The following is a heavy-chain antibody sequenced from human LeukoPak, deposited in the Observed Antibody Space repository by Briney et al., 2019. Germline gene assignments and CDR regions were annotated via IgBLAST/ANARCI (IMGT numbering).Heavy chain of an antibody. CDR3: ARGRGYFYDSSGYYTFDY. V-gene: IGHV2-70*11. J-gene: IGHJ4*02. Sequence: SGPTLLNPTQTLTLTCTFSGFSLSTNGMCVSWIRQPPGKALEWVARIDWDDDKYFRTSLETRLTISKDTSKNQVVLTMTNMDPVDTATYYCARGRGYFYDSSGYYTFDYWGQGTLVTVSS. CDR1: GFSLSTNGMC. D-gene: IGHD3-22*01. CDR2: IDWDDDK.